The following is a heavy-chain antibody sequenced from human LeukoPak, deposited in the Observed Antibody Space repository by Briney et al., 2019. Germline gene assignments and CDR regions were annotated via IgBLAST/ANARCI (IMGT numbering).Heavy chain of an antibody. Sequence: PGRSLRLSCAASGFTFSSYAMHWVRQAPGKGLEWVANIKQDGRDKYYVDSVKGRFTISRDNAKNSLYLQMNSLRAEDTAVYYCARDSEAVAGTFWGKTYYYYYMDVWGKGTTVTVSS. CDR2: IKQDGRDK. CDR3: ARDSEAVAGTFWGKTYYYYYMDV. D-gene: IGHD6-19*01. CDR1: GFTFSSYA. V-gene: IGHV3-7*01. J-gene: IGHJ6*03.